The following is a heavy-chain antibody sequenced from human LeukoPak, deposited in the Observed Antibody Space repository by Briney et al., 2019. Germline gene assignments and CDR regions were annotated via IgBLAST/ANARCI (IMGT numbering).Heavy chain of an antibody. V-gene: IGHV3-7*01. J-gene: IGHJ4*02. CDR3: ARTRLHHNYGSGTSFDY. CDR1: RFTFSNYW. CDR2: INLDGSEK. D-gene: IGHD3-10*01. Sequence: GGSLRLSCAASRFTFSNYWMTWVRQAPGKGLEWVASINLDGSEKFYVDSVKGRFTISRDNPKNSLYLQMNSLRPEDTAVYYCARTRLHHNYGSGTSFDYWGQGSLVTVSS.